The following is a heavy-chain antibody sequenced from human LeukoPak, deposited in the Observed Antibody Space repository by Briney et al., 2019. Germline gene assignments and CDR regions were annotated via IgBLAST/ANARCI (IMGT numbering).Heavy chain of an antibody. CDR3: PRDSPLDSGYDSYFDY. CDR1: GYTFTSYG. D-gene: IGHD5-12*01. V-gene: IGHV1-18*01. Sequence: ASVKVSCKASGYTFTSYGFNWVRQAPGQGLEWMGWISTYKGNTNYAQKLQGRVTMTTDTSTGTAYMELRSLRSDDTAVYYCPRDSPLDSGYDSYFDYWGQGTLVTVSS. CDR2: ISTYKGNT. J-gene: IGHJ4*02.